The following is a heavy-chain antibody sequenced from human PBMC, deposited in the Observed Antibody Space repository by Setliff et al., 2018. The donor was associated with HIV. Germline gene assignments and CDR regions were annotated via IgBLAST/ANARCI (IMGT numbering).Heavy chain of an antibody. CDR2: VYYTGST. J-gene: IGHJ5*02. Sequence: CTVSGGSINSGDYYWSWIRQYPGQGLEWIGYVYYTGSTFYNPSLKSRVTISLDSSNNQFSLKLSSVTAADTAVYYCARYYYDSSGYINWFDPWGQGTVVTVS. V-gene: IGHV4-31*03. CDR3: ARYYYDSSGYINWFDP. D-gene: IGHD3-22*01. CDR1: GGSINSGDYY.